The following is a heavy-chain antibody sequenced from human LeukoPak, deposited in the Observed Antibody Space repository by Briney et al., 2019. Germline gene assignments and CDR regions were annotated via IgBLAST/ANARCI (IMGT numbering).Heavy chain of an antibody. J-gene: IGHJ4*02. CDR2: ISGDGVRT. CDR3: ATDRESDPSSYYVI. CDR1: GFSFTNYA. Sequence: GGSLRLSCAASGFSFTNYAMTWVRQAPGKGLEWVSSISGDGVRTFYTDSVKGRFTISRDNPQSTVYLQMNTLGAEDTAVYYCATDRESDPSSYYVIGGLETLVTVSS. D-gene: IGHD3-10*01. V-gene: IGHV3-23*01.